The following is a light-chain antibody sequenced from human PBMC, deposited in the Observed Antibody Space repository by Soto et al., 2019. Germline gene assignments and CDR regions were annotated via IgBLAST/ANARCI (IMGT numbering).Light chain of an antibody. CDR3: QQYNSYSWT. CDR1: QSISSW. Sequence: DIQMTQSPSTLSASVGDRVTITCRASQSISSWLAWYEQKPGKAPKLLIHKASSLESGVPSRSSGSGSGTEFTLTIGSLQPDDFATYYCQQYNSYSWTFGQGTKVEIK. V-gene: IGKV1-5*03. J-gene: IGKJ1*01. CDR2: KAS.